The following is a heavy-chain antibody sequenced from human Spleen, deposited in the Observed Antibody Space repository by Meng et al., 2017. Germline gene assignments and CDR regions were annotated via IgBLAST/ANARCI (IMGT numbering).Heavy chain of an antibody. J-gene: IGHJ4*02. V-gene: IGHV3-7*01. CDR2: MNQDGSEK. Sequence: GESLKISCAASGFTMSNTWMTWVRQAPGKGLEWVAKMNQDGSEKYYVNSVEGRFTISRDNAENSLYLQMNSLTVEDTAVYYCARGSSVSHWGQGTLVTVSS. CDR1: GFTMSNTW. D-gene: IGHD3-10*01. CDR3: ARGSSVSH.